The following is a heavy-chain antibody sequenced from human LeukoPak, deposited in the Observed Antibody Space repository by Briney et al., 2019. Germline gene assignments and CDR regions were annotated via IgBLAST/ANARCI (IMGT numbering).Heavy chain of an antibody. D-gene: IGHD3-3*01. CDR2: ISSKGGST. J-gene: IGHJ3*02. Sequence: GGSLRLSCAASGFTFSSYAMHWVRQAPGKGLEYVSAISSKGGSTYYANSVKGRFTISRDNSKNTLYLQMGSLRAEDMAVYYCASATRDEDWSGPFRAFDIWGQGTMVTVSS. V-gene: IGHV3-64*01. CDR3: ASATRDEDWSGPFRAFDI. CDR1: GFTFSSYA.